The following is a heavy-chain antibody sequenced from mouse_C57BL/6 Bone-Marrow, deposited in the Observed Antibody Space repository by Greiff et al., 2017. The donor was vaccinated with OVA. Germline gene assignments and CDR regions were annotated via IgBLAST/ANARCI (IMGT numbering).Heavy chain of an antibody. V-gene: IGHV1-54*01. J-gene: IGHJ2*01. CDR2: INPGSGGT. Sequence: VQLQESGAELVRPGTSVKVSCKASGYAFTNYLIEWVKQRPGQGLEWIGVINPGSGGTNYNEKFKGKATLTADKSSSTAYMQLSSLTSEDSAVYFCARRLYYGSSYGYYFDYWGQGTTLTVSS. D-gene: IGHD1-1*01. CDR3: ARRLYYGSSYGYYFDY. CDR1: GYAFTNYL.